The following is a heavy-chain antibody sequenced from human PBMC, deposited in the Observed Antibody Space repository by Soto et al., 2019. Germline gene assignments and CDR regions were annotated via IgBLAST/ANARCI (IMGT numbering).Heavy chain of an antibody. CDR2: IIPIFGTA. V-gene: IGHV1-69*06. CDR1: GGTFSSYA. CDR3: ARGYTMVRGVTQDAFDI. Sequence: SVKVSCKASGGTFSSYAISWVRQAPGQGLEWMGGIIPIFGTANYAQKSQGRVTITADKSTSTAYMELSSLRSEDTAVYYCARGYTMVRGVTQDAFDIWGQGTMVTVSS. J-gene: IGHJ3*02. D-gene: IGHD3-10*01.